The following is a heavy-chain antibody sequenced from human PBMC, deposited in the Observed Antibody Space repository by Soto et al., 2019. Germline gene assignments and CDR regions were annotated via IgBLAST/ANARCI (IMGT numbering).Heavy chain of an antibody. V-gene: IGHV3-7*01. CDR1: GCTFSSYW. CDR3: AREDSSSGYYYYYYMDV. CDR2: IKQDGSEK. Sequence: PGGSLRLSCAASGCTFSSYWMSWVRQAQGKGLEWVANIKQDGSEKYYVDSVKGRFTISRDNAKNSLYLQMNSLRAEDTAVYYCAREDSSSGYYYYYYMDVWGKGTTVTVSS. D-gene: IGHD6-6*01. J-gene: IGHJ6*03.